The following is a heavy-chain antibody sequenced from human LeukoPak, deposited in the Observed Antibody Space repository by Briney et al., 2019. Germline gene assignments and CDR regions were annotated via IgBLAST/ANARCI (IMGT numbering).Heavy chain of an antibody. CDR3: ARDRRGSGWYDY. D-gene: IGHD6-19*01. Sequence: PSETLSLTCAVYGGSFSGYYWSWIRQPPGKGLEWIGEINHSGSTNYNPSLKSRVTISVDTSKNQFSLKLSSVTAADTAVYYCARDRRGSGWYDYWGQGTLVTVSS. V-gene: IGHV4-34*01. CDR2: INHSGST. J-gene: IGHJ4*02. CDR1: GGSFSGYY.